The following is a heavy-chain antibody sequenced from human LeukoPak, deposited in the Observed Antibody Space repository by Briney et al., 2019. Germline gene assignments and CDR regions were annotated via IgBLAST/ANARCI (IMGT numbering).Heavy chain of an antibody. CDR1: GYTFTNYF. D-gene: IGHD3-22*01. V-gene: IGHV1-69*05. Sequence: ASVKVSCKASGYTFTNYFMHWVRQAPGQGLEWMGGIIPIFGTANYAQKFQGRVTITTDESTSTAYMELSSLRSEDTAVYYCARDAKSSSYYLWFDPWGQGTLVTVSS. CDR2: IIPIFGTA. CDR3: ARDAKSSSYYLWFDP. J-gene: IGHJ5*02.